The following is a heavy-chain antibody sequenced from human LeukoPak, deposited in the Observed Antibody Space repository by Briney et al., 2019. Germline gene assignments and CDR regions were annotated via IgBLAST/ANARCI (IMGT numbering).Heavy chain of an antibody. CDR2: IKEDGSEK. CDR1: GFSLSGYW. Sequence: GGSLRLSCAASGFSLSGYWMHWVRQAPGKGLEWVANIKEDGSEKYYVDSVKGRFTISRDNAKNSLYLQMNSLRAEDTAVYYCARGSGRYYVYWGQGTLVTVSS. D-gene: IGHD1-26*01. CDR3: ARGSGRYYVY. V-gene: IGHV3-7*04. J-gene: IGHJ4*02.